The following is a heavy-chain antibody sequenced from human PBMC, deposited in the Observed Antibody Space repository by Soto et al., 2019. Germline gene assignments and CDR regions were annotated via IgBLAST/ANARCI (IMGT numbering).Heavy chain of an antibody. J-gene: IGHJ4*02. CDR2: IYYSGST. CDR3: ARDVLAAAGPSSYYFDY. Sequence: PSETLSLTCTVSGGSISSGDYYWSWIRQPPGKGLEWIGYIYYSGSTYYNPSLKSRVTISVDTSKNQFSLKLSSVTAADTAVYYCARDVLAAAGPSSYYFDYRGQGTLVTVSS. D-gene: IGHD6-13*01. CDR1: GGSISSGDYY. V-gene: IGHV4-30-4*01.